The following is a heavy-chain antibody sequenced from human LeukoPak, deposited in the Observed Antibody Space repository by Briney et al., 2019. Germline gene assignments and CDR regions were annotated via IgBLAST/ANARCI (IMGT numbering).Heavy chain of an antibody. Sequence: SVKVSCKPSGGTFTSYATSWVRQTPGEGLEWMGRIIPIFGTANYAQKFQGRVTITTDESTSTAYMELSSLRSEDTAVYYCARAPHYYDSSSPFQHWGQGTLVTVSS. CDR2: IIPIFGTA. CDR1: GGTFTSYA. CDR3: ARAPHYYDSSSPFQH. V-gene: IGHV1-69*05. D-gene: IGHD3-22*01. J-gene: IGHJ1*01.